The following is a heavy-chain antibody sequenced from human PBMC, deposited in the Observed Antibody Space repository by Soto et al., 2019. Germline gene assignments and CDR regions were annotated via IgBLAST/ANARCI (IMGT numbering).Heavy chain of an antibody. Sequence: QITLKESGPTLVKPTQTLTLTCTFSGFSLSADGVGVGWIRQPPGKALEWLALIYWDDDKRYRPSLKSRLTITTHTSKNQVVLTMTNMDPVDTATYYCAHAYGGTSWPNDAFDVWGQGTVVTVSS. V-gene: IGHV2-5*02. J-gene: IGHJ3*01. CDR2: IYWDDDK. CDR1: GFSLSADGVG. D-gene: IGHD2-2*01. CDR3: AHAYGGTSWPNDAFDV.